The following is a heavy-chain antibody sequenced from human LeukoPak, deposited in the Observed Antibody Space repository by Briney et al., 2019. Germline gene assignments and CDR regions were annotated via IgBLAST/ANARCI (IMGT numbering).Heavy chain of an antibody. D-gene: IGHD5/OR15-5a*01. V-gene: IGHV1-69*13. CDR2: IIPIFGTA. J-gene: IGHJ2*01. CDR3: ATLPVYAPGWYFDL. CDR1: GGTFSSYA. Sequence: GASVKVSCKVSGGTFSSYAISWVRQAPGQGLEWMGGIIPIFGTANYAQKFQGRVTITADESTSTAYMELSSLRSEDTAVYYCATLPVYAPGWYFDLWGRGTLVTVSS.